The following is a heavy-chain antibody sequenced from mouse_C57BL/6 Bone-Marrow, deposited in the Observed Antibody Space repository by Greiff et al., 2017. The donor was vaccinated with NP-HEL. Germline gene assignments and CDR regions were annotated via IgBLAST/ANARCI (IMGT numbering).Heavy chain of an antibody. J-gene: IGHJ1*03. V-gene: IGHV1-5*01. Sequence: EVQLQQSGTVLARPGASVKMSCKTSGYTFTSYWMHWVKQRPGQGLEWIGAIYPGNSDTSYNQKFKGKAKLTAVTSASTAYMELSSLTNEDSAVYYCTREDAVVGDWYFDVWGTGTTVTVSS. CDR2: IYPGNSDT. D-gene: IGHD1-1*01. CDR3: TREDAVVGDWYFDV. CDR1: GYTFTSYW.